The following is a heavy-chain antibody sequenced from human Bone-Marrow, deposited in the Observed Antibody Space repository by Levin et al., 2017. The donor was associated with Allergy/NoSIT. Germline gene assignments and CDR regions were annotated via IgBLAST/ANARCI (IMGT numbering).Heavy chain of an antibody. J-gene: IGHJ6*02. V-gene: IGHV1-2*02. CDR2: LNPNSGVT. CDR3: ATVIGDTRYYYFGMDV. D-gene: IGHD3-10*01. Sequence: ASVKVSCKSSGYAFTDFFIHWVRQAPGQGLEWMGWLNPNSGVTKYAQKYQDRVTMTRDTSIDTAYMELRRLRSDDTAVYYCATVIGDTRYYYFGMDVWGQGTTVTVSS. CDR1: GYAFTDFF.